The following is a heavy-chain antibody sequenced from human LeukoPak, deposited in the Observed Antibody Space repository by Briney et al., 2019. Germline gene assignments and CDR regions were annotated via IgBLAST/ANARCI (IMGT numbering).Heavy chain of an antibody. Sequence: GGSLRLSCAASGFTFNTYTMNWVRQAPGKGLEWVSSITASSTAIYSADSVKGRFTISRDNAKNSLYLHMSSLRGDDMAVYYCARGGLFRYGGTSGDFWGQGTLVTVSS. V-gene: IGHV3-21*01. J-gene: IGHJ4*02. CDR3: ARGGLFRYGGTSGDF. CDR2: ITASSTAI. CDR1: GFTFNTYT. D-gene: IGHD4/OR15-4a*01.